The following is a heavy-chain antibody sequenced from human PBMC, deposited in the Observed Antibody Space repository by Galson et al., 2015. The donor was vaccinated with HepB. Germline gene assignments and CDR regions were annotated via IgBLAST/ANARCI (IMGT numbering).Heavy chain of an antibody. CDR2: IYHSGST. V-gene: IGHV4-4*02. Sequence: LTCAVSGGSISSSNWWSWVRQPPGKGLEWIGEIYHSGSTNYNPSLKSRVTISVDKSKNQFSLKLSSVTAADTAVYYRTRFMAGYYDYVWGSYRYSNNWFDPWGQGTLVTVSS. CDR3: TRFMAGYYDYVWGSYRYSNNWFDP. CDR1: GGSISSSNW. D-gene: IGHD3-16*02. J-gene: IGHJ5*02.